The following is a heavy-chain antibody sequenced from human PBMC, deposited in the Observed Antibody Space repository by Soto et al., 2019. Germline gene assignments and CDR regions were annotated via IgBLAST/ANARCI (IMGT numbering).Heavy chain of an antibody. J-gene: IGHJ6*03. D-gene: IGHD2-15*01. CDR2: IYPGDSDT. V-gene: IGHV5-51*03. CDR3: ARADVVVVAASYYYYYMDV. CDR1: GYSFTSYW. Sequence: EVQLVQSGAEVKKPGESLKISCKGSGYSFTSYWIGWVRQMPGKGLEWMGIIYPGDSDTRYSPSFQGQVTISADKSISPAYLQWSSLKASDTAMYYCARADVVVVAASYYYYYMDVWGKGTTVTVSS.